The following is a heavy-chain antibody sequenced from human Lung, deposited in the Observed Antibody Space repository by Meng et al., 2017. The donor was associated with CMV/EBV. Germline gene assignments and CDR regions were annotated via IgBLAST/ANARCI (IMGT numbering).Heavy chain of an antibody. D-gene: IGHD2-15*01. Sequence: KVAYKASGDTFSNLAISWVQQTPGQGLEWMGGIIPTFNTIKYAQKFQGRLTITTDRSTSTAYMDLSSLRSDDTAVYYCVRDRIGWFDPWGQGTLVTVSS. CDR3: VRDRIGWFDP. V-gene: IGHV1-69*05. CDR2: IIPTFNTI. J-gene: IGHJ5*02. CDR1: GDTFSNLA.